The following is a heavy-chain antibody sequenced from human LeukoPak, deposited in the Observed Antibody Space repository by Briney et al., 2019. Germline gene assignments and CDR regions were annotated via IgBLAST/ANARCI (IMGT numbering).Heavy chain of an antibody. CDR3: ARASGYYDSSGYDYYFDY. CDR1: GGSFSGYY. V-gene: IGHV4-34*01. D-gene: IGHD3-22*01. CDR2: INHSGST. Sequence: PSETLSLTCAVYGGSFSGYYWSWIRQPPGKGLEWIGEINHSGSTNYNPSLKSRVTISVDTSKNQFSLKLSSVTAADTAVYYCARASGYYDSSGYDYYFDYWGQGTLVTVSS. J-gene: IGHJ4*02.